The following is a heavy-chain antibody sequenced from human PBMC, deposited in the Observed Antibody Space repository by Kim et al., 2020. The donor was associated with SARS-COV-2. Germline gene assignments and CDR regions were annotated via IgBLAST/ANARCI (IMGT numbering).Heavy chain of an antibody. Sequence: GGSLRLSCAASGFSVTTNFLSWVRQAPGKGLEWVSVTSGGGDTNYAYSLMGRFTVSRDISMNTLYLQMNSLRAEDTAVYYCARDPPVYCGGGHCGHYFDYWGQGTLVTVSS. CDR1: GFSVTTNF. D-gene: IGHD2-21*01. CDR2: TSGGGDT. J-gene: IGHJ4*02. CDR3: ARDPPVYCGGGHCGHYFDY. V-gene: IGHV3-53*01.